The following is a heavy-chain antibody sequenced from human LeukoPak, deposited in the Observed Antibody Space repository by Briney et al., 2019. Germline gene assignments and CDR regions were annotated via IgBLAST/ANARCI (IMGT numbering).Heavy chain of an antibody. J-gene: IGHJ4*02. Sequence: SETLSLTCTVSGGSISSSSYYWGWIRQPPGKGLEWIGSIYYSGSTYYNPSLKSRVTISVDKSKNQFSLKLSSVTAADTAVYYCARDPHDSSGYEGYWGQGTLVTVSS. CDR2: IYYSGST. V-gene: IGHV4-39*07. D-gene: IGHD3-22*01. CDR1: GGSISSSSYY. CDR3: ARDPHDSSGYEGY.